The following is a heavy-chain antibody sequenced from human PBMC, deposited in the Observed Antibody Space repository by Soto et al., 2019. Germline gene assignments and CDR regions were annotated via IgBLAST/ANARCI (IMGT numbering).Heavy chain of an antibody. V-gene: IGHV4-30-2*01. CDR3: VRRGFGRLHGLVDV. D-gene: IGHD3-10*01. CDR2: IYHSGST. CDR1: GGSISSGGYS. J-gene: IGHJ6*02. Sequence: SETLSLTCAVSGGSISSGGYSWSWIRQPPGKGLEWIGYIYHSGSTYYNPSLKSRVTISVDRSKNQFSLKLSSVTAADTAVYYCVRRGFGRLHGLVDVWGQGTTVTVSS.